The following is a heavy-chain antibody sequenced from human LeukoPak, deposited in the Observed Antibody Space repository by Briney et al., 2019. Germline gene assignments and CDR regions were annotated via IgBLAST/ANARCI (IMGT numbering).Heavy chain of an antibody. CDR1: GYIFTSYA. V-gene: IGHV1-3*01. CDR2: INAGNGNT. Sequence: GASAKVSCKASGYIFTSYAMHWVRQAPGQRLEWMGWINAGNGNTKYSQKFQGRVTITRDTSATTVYMELSSLRSEDTAVYYCARDIDRVFNWFDPWGQGTLVTVSS. D-gene: IGHD6-13*01. J-gene: IGHJ5*02. CDR3: ARDIDRVFNWFDP.